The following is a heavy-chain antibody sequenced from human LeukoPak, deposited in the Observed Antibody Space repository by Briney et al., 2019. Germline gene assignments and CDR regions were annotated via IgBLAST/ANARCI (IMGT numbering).Heavy chain of an antibody. CDR3: ARPGRDGGYSYGFDY. V-gene: IGHV5-51*01. CDR2: IYPGDSYT. CDR1: GYSFTSYW. Sequence: GESLKISCKGSGYSFTSYWIGWVRQMPGKGLEWMGIIYPGDSYTRYSPSFQGQVTISADKSISTAYLQWSSLKASDTAMYYCARPGRDGGYSYGFDYWGQGTLVTVSS. D-gene: IGHD5-18*01. J-gene: IGHJ4*02.